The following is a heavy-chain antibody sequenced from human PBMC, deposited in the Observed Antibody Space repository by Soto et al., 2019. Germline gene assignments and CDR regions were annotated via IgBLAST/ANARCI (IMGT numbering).Heavy chain of an antibody. D-gene: IGHD2-15*01. CDR2: VFYSGST. Sequence: WTWIRQSPEKGLEWIGYVFYSGSTNYNPSLKSRVIILIDRSKNQFSLNLTSVTTADTAVYYCARDTSGRWRDYHYGLDVWGPGTTVTVSS. CDR3: ARDTSGRWRDYHYGLDV. J-gene: IGHJ6*02. V-gene: IGHV4-59*01.